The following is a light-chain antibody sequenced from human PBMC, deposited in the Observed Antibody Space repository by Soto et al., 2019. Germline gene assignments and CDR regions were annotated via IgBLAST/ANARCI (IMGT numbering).Light chain of an antibody. CDR2: GTS. CDR1: QSVSSSS. V-gene: IGKV3-20*01. CDR3: QRYGSATRIT. J-gene: IGKJ5*01. Sequence: AFTLSPWSLCLPQGERATLSCRASQSVSSSSLAWYQQRPGQAPRLLIYGTSSRATGIPDRFSGSGSGTDFTLTISRLEPEDFAVYFCQRYGSATRITFGQGTRLEIK.